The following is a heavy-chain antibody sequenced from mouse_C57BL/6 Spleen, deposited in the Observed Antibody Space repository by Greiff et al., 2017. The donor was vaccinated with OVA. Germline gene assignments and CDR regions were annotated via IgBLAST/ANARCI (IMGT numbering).Heavy chain of an antibody. CDR3: AGDWGGVFAY. Sequence: VQLQQSGAELARPGASVKMSCKASGYTFTSYTMHWVKQRPGQGLEWIGYINPSSGYTKYNQKFKDKATLTADKSSSTAYMQLSSLTSEDSAVYYCAGDWGGVFAYWGQGTLVTVSA. CDR1: GYTFTSYT. J-gene: IGHJ3*01. D-gene: IGHD4-1*01. CDR2: INPSSGYT. V-gene: IGHV1-4*01.